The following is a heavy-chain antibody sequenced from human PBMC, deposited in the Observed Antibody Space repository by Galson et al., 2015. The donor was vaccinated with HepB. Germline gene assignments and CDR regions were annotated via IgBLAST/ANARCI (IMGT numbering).Heavy chain of an antibody. V-gene: IGHV3-23*01. J-gene: IGHJ4*02. D-gene: IGHD6-13*01. CDR3: ATPRGGGRWYGGDY. CDR1: GFTFSSYA. CDR2: ISGSGDTT. Sequence: SLRLSCAASGFTFSSYAMSWVRQAPGKGLEWVSVISGSGDTTDYADSVKGRFTISRDNSKNILYLQMNSLRAEDTAVYYCATPRGGGRWYGGDYWGQGTLVTVSS.